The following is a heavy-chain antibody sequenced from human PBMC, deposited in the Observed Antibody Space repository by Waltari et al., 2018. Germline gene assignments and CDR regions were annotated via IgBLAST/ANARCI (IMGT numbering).Heavy chain of an antibody. CDR3: ARLYMAAFDY. Sequence: EVQLVESGGGLVQPGGSLRLSCAVSGFTFSYHWMTWVRQAPGKGLEWVANIKEDGGEKYYVDSVKGRFTISRDNAKNSLYLQMNSLRAEDTAVYYCARLYMAAFDYWDEGTLVTVSS. CDR1: GFTFSYHW. V-gene: IGHV3-7*01. J-gene: IGHJ4*02. CDR2: IKEDGGEK. D-gene: IGHD1-20*01.